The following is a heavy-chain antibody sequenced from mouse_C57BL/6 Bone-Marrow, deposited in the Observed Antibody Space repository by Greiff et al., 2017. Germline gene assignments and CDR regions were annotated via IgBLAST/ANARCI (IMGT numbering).Heavy chain of an antibody. CDR2: ISYSGST. CDR3: ARDGYYGSSYRYFDV. V-gene: IGHV3-8*01. D-gene: IGHD1-1*01. J-gene: IGHJ1*03. Sequence: EVKVVESGPGLAKPSQTLSLTCSVTGYSITSDYWNWIRKFPGNKLEYMGYISYSGSTYYNPSLKSRISITRDTSKNQYYLQLNSVTTEDTATYFGARDGYYGSSYRYFDVWGTGTTVTVSS. CDR1: GYSITSDY.